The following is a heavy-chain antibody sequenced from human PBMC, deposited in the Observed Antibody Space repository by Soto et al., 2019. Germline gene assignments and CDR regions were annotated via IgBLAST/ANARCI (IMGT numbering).Heavy chain of an antibody. V-gene: IGHV3-23*01. J-gene: IGHJ4*02. Sequence: GEALRLSCAASGFTFSSYAMTWVRQAPGKGLEWVSGVSGTGGSAYYADSVKGRFTISRDKSTNTLYLHMNSLRAEDTAVYYCARGSAYSDYDLEYWGQGTLVTVSS. D-gene: IGHD4-17*01. CDR2: VSGTGGSA. CDR1: GFTFSSYA. CDR3: ARGSAYSDYDLEY.